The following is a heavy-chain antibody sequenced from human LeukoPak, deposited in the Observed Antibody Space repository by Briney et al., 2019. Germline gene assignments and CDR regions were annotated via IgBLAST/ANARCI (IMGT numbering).Heavy chain of an antibody. J-gene: IGHJ6*03. CDR1: GGSISSYY. D-gene: IGHD5-18*01. V-gene: IGHV4-59*01. Sequence: QTSETLSLTCTVSGGSISSYYWSWIRQPPGKGLEWLGYIYYSGSTNYNPSLKSRISISVDTSKNQFSLKLSSVTAADTAVYYCARTTEGGYTYNYFYYYYMDVWGKGTTVTISS. CDR2: IYYSGST. CDR3: ARTTEGGYTYNYFYYYYMDV.